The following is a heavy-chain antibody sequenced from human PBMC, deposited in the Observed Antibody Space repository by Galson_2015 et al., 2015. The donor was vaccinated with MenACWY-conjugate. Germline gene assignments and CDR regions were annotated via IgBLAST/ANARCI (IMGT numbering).Heavy chain of an antibody. V-gene: IGHV3-48*04. Sequence: SLSISCEASGFSLSRYSMNWVRQAPGKGLEWTSYITSSSSTIYYADSVKRRFTISRDNAKNSLYLQMNRLRAEDTAVYYCARVGYGESVTPDDYWGRGTLVTVSS. CDR1: GFSLSRYS. CDR3: ARVGYGESVTPDDY. J-gene: IGHJ4*02. CDR2: ITSSSSTI. D-gene: IGHD4-17*01.